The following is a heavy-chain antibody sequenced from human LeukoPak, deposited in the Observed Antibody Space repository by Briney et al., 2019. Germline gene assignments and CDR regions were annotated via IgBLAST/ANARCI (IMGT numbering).Heavy chain of an antibody. CDR2: IKNKTEGGTT. Sequence: PGGSLRRSCAASGFNFSSAWMTWVRQAPGKGLEWVGRIKNKTEGGTTDYAAPVKGRFTISRDDSANMLYLQMNGLKIEDTAVYYCTTRKSIWGQGTLVTVSS. J-gene: IGHJ4*02. CDR1: GFNFSSAW. V-gene: IGHV3-15*05. CDR3: TTRKSI. D-gene: IGHD2-21*01.